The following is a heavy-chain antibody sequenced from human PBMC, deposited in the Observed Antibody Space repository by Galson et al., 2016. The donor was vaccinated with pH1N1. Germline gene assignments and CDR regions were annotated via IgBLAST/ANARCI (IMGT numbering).Heavy chain of an antibody. Sequence: ETLSLTCAVSGGSISSRYWSWIRQPAGKGLEWIGRVYTSGRTDSNPSLKSRVTMSMDTSNSQFSMILNSVTAADTAVYYCARGWNLDAFDIWGQGTMVTVSS. V-gene: IGHV4-4*07. J-gene: IGHJ3*02. CDR3: ARGWNLDAFDI. CDR2: VYTSGRT. D-gene: IGHD1-1*01. CDR1: GGSISSRY.